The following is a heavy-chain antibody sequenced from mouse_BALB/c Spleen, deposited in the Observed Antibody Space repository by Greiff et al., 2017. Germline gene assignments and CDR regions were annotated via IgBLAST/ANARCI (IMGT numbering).Heavy chain of an antibody. CDR1: GFTFSSYA. D-gene: IGHD1-2*01. CDR2: ISSGGGNT. J-gene: IGHJ4*01. CDR3: ARHTLLRNAMDY. Sequence: EVKLMESGGGLVKPGGSLKLSCAASGFTFSSYAMSWVRQSPEKRLEWVATISSGGGNTYYPDSVKGRFTISRDNAKNNLYLQMSSLRSEDTALYYCARHTLLRNAMDYWGQGTSVTVSS. V-gene: IGHV5-9*03.